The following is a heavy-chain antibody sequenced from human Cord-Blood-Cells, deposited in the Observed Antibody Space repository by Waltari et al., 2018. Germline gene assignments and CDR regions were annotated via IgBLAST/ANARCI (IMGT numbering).Heavy chain of an antibody. CDR3: ATDCSGGSCYDAFDI. Sequence: QVQLVQSGAEVKKPGASVKVSCKVSGYTLTELPMPWVRQASGKGLEWMGGFDPEDGETIYAQKFQGRVTMTEDTSTDTAYMELSSLRSEDTAVYYCATDCSGGSCYDAFDIWGQGTMVTVSS. CDR2: FDPEDGET. V-gene: IGHV1-24*01. D-gene: IGHD2-15*01. CDR1: GYTLTELP. J-gene: IGHJ3*02.